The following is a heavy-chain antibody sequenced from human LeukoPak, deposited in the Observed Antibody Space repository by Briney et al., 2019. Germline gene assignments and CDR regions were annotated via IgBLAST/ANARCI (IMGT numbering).Heavy chain of an antibody. J-gene: IGHJ4*02. CDR3: AREIGGDYLYFDY. CDR1: GGSISGGGYY. V-gene: IGHV4-31*03. Sequence: SETLSLTCTVSGGSISGGGYYWSWIRQHPGKGLEWIGYIYYSGSTYYNPSLRSRVTISIDTSKNLFSPKLTSVTAADTAVYYCAREIGGDYLYFDYWGQGTLVTVSS. CDR2: IYYSGST. D-gene: IGHD3-10*01.